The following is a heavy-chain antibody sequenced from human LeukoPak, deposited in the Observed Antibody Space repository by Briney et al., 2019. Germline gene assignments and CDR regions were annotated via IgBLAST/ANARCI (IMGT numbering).Heavy chain of an antibody. V-gene: IGHV3-30*18. CDR3: AKEATWGQWYFDH. D-gene: IGHD6-19*01. CDR2: VARDGGAK. Sequence: GGSLRLSCVASGFSFSNHGMHWVRQAPGKGLEWVSVVARDGGAKFYADSVKGRFTLSRDNSKNMFFLQMNFLTVEDTAIYYCAKEATWGQWYFDHWGQGTPVIVSS. CDR1: GFSFSNHG. J-gene: IGHJ4*02.